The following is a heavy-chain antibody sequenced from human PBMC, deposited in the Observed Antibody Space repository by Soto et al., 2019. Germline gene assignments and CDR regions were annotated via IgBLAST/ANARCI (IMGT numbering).Heavy chain of an antibody. D-gene: IGHD1-26*01. CDR1: GFTFSSYA. CDR3: AKVLGSGSYAATDY. J-gene: IGHJ4*02. Sequence: EVQLLESGGGLVQPGGSLSLSCAASGFTFSSYAMSWFRQAPGKGLEWVSAISGSGDSTYYADSVKGRFTISRDNSKNTLYLQMNSLRAEDTAVYYCAKVLGSGSYAATDYWGQGALITVSS. V-gene: IGHV3-23*01. CDR2: ISGSGDST.